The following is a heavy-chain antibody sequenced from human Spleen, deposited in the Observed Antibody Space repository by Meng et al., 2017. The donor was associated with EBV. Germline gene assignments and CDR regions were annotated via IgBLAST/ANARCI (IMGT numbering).Heavy chain of an antibody. D-gene: IGHD6-19*01. V-gene: IGHV4-31*11. CDR3: ARDGYSSGIDY. CDR2: IYYSGST. J-gene: IGHJ4*02. CDR1: GASVSSSGYY. Sequence: QVQLQESGPGLGKPSQTLSLTCAVSGASVSSSGYYWSWLRQPPGKGLEWIGYIYYSGSTYYAPSLKSRVTILVDTSKKQFSLKLSSVTAADTAVYYCARDGYSSGIDYWGQGTLVTVSS.